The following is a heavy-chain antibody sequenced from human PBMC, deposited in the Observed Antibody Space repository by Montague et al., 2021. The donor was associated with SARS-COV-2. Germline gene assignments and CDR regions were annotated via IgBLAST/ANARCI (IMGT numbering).Heavy chain of an antibody. CDR3: ARGYGGYRDSYFDY. Sequence: PALVKPTQTLTLTCTFSGFSLNTSGMCVSWIRQPPGKALEWLALIDWDEDQYYSTSLKTRLTISKDTSKNQVVLTMTNMDPIDTATYYCARGYGGYRDSYFDYWGQGTLVTVSS. CDR1: GFSLNTSGMC. J-gene: IGHJ4*02. V-gene: IGHV2-70*01. D-gene: IGHD4-17*01. CDR2: IDWDEDQ.